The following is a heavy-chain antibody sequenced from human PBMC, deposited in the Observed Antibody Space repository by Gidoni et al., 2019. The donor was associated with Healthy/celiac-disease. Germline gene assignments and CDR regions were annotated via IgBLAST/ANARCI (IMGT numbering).Heavy chain of an antibody. D-gene: IGHD1-1*01. CDR2: ISSSDSYT. V-gene: IGHV3-11*06. CDR1: GFPFSDYY. J-gene: IGHJ4*02. Sequence: QVQLVESGGGLVKPGGSLRPSCAASGFPFSDYYISWIRQAPGKGLEWVSYISSSDSYTNYADSVKGRFTISRDNAKNSLYLQMNSLRAEDTALYYCARDRAGELDYWGQGTLVTVSS. CDR3: ARDRAGELDY.